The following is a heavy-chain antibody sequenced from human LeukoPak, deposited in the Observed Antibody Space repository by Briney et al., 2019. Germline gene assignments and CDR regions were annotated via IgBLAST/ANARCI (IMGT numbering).Heavy chain of an antibody. CDR1: GFSFSNFG. CDR2: VEKDGSYA. J-gene: IGHJ4*02. Sequence: PGGSLRLSCAASGFSFSNFGMHWVRQAPGKGLEWVAFVEKDGSYAKYGDSVKGRFTISRDNSKNVLYVQMNRLRVEDTAVYYCAGPSSSGVGYWGQGTLVTVSS. D-gene: IGHD6-6*01. V-gene: IGHV3-30*02. CDR3: AGPSSSGVGY.